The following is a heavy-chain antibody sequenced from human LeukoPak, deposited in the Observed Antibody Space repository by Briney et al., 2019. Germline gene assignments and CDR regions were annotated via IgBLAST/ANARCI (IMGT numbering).Heavy chain of an antibody. CDR2: IYYTGST. CDR3: AREVVTDAFDI. Sequence: SETLSLTCTVSSGSISSYYWTWIRQPPGKGLEWIGYIYYTGSTNYSPSLKSRVTISVDTSKNQLSLNLSSVTAADTAVYYCAREVVTDAFDIWGQGTMVTVSS. D-gene: IGHD2-15*01. CDR1: SGSISSYY. V-gene: IGHV4-59*12. J-gene: IGHJ3*02.